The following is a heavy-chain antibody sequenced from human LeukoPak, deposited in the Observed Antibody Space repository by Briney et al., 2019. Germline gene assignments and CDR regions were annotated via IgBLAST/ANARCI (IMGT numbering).Heavy chain of an antibody. D-gene: IGHD4-11*01. V-gene: IGHV4-34*01. Sequence: PSETLSLTCAVYGGSFSGYYWSWIRQPPGKGLEWIGEINHSGSTNYNPSLKMRVTISVDTSKKQFSLKLSSVPAADTAVYYCARATVTTSYYYYGMDVWGQGTTVTVSS. CDR3: ARATVTTSYYYYGMDV. CDR1: GGSFSGYY. CDR2: INHSGST. J-gene: IGHJ6*02.